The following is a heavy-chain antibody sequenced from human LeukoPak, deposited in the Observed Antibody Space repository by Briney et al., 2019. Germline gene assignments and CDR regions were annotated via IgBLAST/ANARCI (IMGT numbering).Heavy chain of an antibody. CDR1: GIRFSSFG. CDR3: ARVGYSSAWYFFNF. Sequence: PGGSLRLSCAASGIRFSSFGMSWVGQTPEKGLKWVSTLSSTGTTFYAGSVKGRFTISRANSENTLYLQMDSLTAEDTALYYCARVGYSSAWYFFNFWGQGTLVTVSS. D-gene: IGHD6-13*01. J-gene: IGHJ4*02. V-gene: IGHV3-23*01. CDR2: LSSTGTT.